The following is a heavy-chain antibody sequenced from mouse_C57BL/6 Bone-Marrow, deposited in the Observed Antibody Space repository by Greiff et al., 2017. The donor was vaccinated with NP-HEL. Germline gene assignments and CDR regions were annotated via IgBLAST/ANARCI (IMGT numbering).Heavy chain of an antibody. V-gene: IGHV14-4*01. CDR2: FDPENGDT. Sequence: VQLQQSGAELVRPGASVKLSCTASGFNIKDDYMHWVKQRPEQGLEWIGWFDPENGDTEYASKFQGKATITADTSSNTAYLQLSSLTSEDTAVYYCSMGYFDYWGQGTTLTVSS. J-gene: IGHJ2*01. CDR1: GFNIKDDY. CDR3: SMGYFDY.